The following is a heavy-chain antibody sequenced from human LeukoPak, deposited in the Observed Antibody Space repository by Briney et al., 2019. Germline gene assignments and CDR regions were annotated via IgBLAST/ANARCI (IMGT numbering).Heavy chain of an antibody. CDR1: QFTFNIYP. CDR3: ATHPDLGYCSGGSCESLNY. D-gene: IGHD2-15*01. J-gene: IGHJ4*02. CDR2: IAYDGTNI. Sequence: GGSLRLSCAASQFTFNIYPMHWVRQAPGKGLEWVATIAYDGTNIFYADSVKGRFTISRDNSKNTLYLQMNSLRAEDTAVYYCATHPDLGYCSGGSCESLNYWGQGTLVTVSS. V-gene: IGHV3-30-3*01.